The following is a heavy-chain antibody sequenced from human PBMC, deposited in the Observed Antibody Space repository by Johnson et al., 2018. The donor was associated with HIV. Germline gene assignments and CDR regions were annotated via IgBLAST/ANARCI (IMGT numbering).Heavy chain of an antibody. D-gene: IGHD2-15*01. CDR3: ARGRLLDAFDI. CDR2: ISSGSHSI. Sequence: VQLVESGGGLVKPGGSLRLSCVASGFSFSDYYMSWIRQAPGKGLEWISFISSGSHSIYYADSVKGRFTVSRDNSTNSLYLQMNNLRVEDTAMFFCARGRLLDAFDIWGQGTMVTVSS. CDR1: GFSFSDYY. J-gene: IGHJ3*02. V-gene: IGHV3-11*01.